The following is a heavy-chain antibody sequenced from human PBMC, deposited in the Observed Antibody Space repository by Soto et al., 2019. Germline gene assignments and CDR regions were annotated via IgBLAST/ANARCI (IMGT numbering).Heavy chain of an antibody. J-gene: IGHJ5*01. CDR3: AKVSHPTLNFDWFDS. CDR2: ISTSGANT. Sequence: PGRSLRLSCAASGFSFSSYAMSWVRQAPGRGLDWVSGISTSGANTYYADSVKGRFTISRDNSKNTLSLQMTSLRADDSAVYFCAKVSHPTLNFDWFDSWGQGTLVTVSS. D-gene: IGHD4-17*01. CDR1: GFSFSSYA. V-gene: IGHV3-23*01.